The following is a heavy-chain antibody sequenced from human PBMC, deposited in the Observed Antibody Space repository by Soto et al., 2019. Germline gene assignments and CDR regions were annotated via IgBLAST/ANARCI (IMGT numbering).Heavy chain of an antibody. Sequence: QVHLVQSGVEVKTPGASVKVSCQASGYTFFTYDISWVRQAPGQGLEWTGWISTYSGATKYAQKFQGRVPMTTDTSTTTAYLELRSLRSDDTAVYYCARHHGPTTSENWFDPWGQGTLVTVSS. J-gene: IGHJ5*02. V-gene: IGHV1-18*01. CDR1: GYTFFTYD. CDR3: ARHHGPTTSENWFDP. CDR2: ISTYSGAT. D-gene: IGHD5-12*01.